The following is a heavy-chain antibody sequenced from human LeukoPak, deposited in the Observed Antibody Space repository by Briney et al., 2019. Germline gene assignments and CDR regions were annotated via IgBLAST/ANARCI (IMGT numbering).Heavy chain of an antibody. CDR3: ARKYYDILTGYTAMDV. CDR2: VYYSGSI. CDR1: GGSISTSH. Sequence: PSETLSLTCTVSGGSISTSHWNWIRQPPGKGLEWIGYVYYSGSINYNPSLKSRVTISVDTSKNQFSLKLTSVTAADTAVYYCARKYYDILTGYTAMDVWGQGTTVTVSS. D-gene: IGHD3-9*01. V-gene: IGHV4-59*01. J-gene: IGHJ6*02.